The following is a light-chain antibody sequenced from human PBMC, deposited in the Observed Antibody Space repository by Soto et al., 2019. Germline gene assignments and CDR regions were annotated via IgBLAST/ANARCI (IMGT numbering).Light chain of an antibody. J-gene: IGLJ2*01. Sequence: QSALTQPASVSGSPGQSITISCTGTSSDVGGYNYVSWYQQYPGKAPKLIILEVSNRPSGVSNRFSGSKSGNTASLTISGLQAEDEADYYCSSYTSSRTPTFGGGTQLTVL. CDR3: SSYTSSRTPT. V-gene: IGLV2-14*01. CDR1: SSDVGGYNY. CDR2: EVS.